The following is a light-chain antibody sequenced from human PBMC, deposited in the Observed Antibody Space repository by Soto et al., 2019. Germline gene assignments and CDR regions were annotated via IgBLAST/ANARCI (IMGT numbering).Light chain of an antibody. Sequence: QSALTQPPSVSGAPGQRVTISCSGSSSNIGAGYLVHWYQQVPGTAPKLLIYDNTNRPSGVPDRFSGSKSGTSASLAITGLQAEDEADYFCQSYDTSLSGSKVFGGGTKVTVL. V-gene: IGLV1-40*01. CDR3: QSYDTSLSGSKV. CDR1: SSNIGAGYL. J-gene: IGLJ2*01. CDR2: DNT.